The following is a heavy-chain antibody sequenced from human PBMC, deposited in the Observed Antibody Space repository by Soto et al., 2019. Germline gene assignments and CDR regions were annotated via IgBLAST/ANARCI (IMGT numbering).Heavy chain of an antibody. D-gene: IGHD1-1*01. CDR3: ARGRYGDY. CDR2: ISAHNGNT. J-gene: IGHJ4*02. V-gene: IGHV1-18*01. CDR1: GYAFTTYG. Sequence: QVHLVQSGAEVKKPGASVKVSCQGSGYAFTTYGITWVRQAPGQGLERMGWISAHNGNTNYAQKLQGRVTVTRDTSTSTAYMELRSLRYDVTAVYYCARGRYGDYWGQGALVTVSS.